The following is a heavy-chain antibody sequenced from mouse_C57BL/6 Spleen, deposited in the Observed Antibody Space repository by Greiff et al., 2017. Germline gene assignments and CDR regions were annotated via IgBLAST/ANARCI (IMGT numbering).Heavy chain of an antibody. CDR2: IYPRSGNT. J-gene: IGHJ3*01. D-gene: IGHD1-1*01. Sequence: VQLQQSGAELARPGASVKLSCKASGYTFTSYGISWVKQRTGQGLEWIGEIYPRSGNTYYNEKFKGKATLTADKSSSTAYMELRSLTSEDSAVYFCARVDLRDYYGSSSAYWGQGTLVTVSA. V-gene: IGHV1-81*01. CDR1: GYTFTSYG. CDR3: ARVDLRDYYGSSSAY.